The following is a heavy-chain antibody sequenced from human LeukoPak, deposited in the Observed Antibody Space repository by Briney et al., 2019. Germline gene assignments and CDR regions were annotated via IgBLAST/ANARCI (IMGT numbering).Heavy chain of an antibody. CDR1: GGSISSYY. CDR3: ARANLAVAGYYFDY. CDR2: IYTSGST. V-gene: IGHV4-4*07. Sequence: SETLSLTCTVSGGSISSYYWSWIRQPAGKGLEWIGRIYTSGSTNYNPSLKSRVTMSVDTSKNQFSLKLSSVAAADTAVYYCARANLAVAGYYFDYWGQGTLVTVSS. J-gene: IGHJ4*02. D-gene: IGHD6-19*01.